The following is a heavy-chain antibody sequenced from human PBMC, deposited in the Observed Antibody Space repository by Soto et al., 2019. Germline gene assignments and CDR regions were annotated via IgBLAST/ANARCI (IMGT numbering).Heavy chain of an antibody. CDR3: AKDGASGSYPPYYYYGMDV. J-gene: IGHJ6*02. CDR1: GFTFENYA. V-gene: IGHV3-9*01. Sequence: EVQLVESGGGLVQPGRSLRLSCAASGFTFENYAMHWVRQAPGKGLEWVSGISWHSGNIGYADSVRGRFTISRDNAKNSLYLQMNSLRADDTAVYYCAKDGASGSYPPYYYYGMDVWGQGTTVTVSS. CDR2: ISWHSGNI. D-gene: IGHD1-26*01.